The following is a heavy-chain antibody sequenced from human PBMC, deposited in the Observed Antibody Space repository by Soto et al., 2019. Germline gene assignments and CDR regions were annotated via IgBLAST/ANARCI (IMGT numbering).Heavy chain of an antibody. CDR1: GKSVSSNSVA. CDR2: TYYRSKWYN. V-gene: IGHV6-1*01. Sequence: QTLSLTCAMSGKSVSSNSVAWKWIRQSPSRGLEWLGRTYYRSKWYNDYAVSVKSRITINPDTSKNQFSLQLNSVTPEDTAQYYCARDKAIGFDYCGHGTHVTVS. J-gene: IGHJ4*01. CDR3: ARDKAIGFDY.